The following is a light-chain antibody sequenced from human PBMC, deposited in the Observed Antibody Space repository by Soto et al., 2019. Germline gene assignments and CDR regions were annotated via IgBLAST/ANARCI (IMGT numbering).Light chain of an antibody. J-gene: IGKJ1*01. CDR1: QSVSSSY. Sequence: EIVLTQSPGTLSLSPAERATLSCRASQSVSSSYLAWYQQKPGQAPRLLIYGASSRATGIPDRFSGSGSGTDFTLTISRLEPEDFAVYYCHQYGSSPGTFGQGTKVEIK. CDR2: GAS. V-gene: IGKV3-20*01. CDR3: HQYGSSPGT.